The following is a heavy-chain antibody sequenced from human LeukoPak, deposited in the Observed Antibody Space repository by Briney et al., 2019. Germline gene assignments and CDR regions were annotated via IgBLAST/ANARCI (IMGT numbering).Heavy chain of an antibody. CDR2: FYYSGST. V-gene: IGHV4-59*08. D-gene: IGHD3-10*01. CDR3: ARHEYYGLEGGFDY. CDR1: GGSITSHY. Sequence: SETLSLTCTVSGGSITSHYWSWIRPTPGKGLEGIGYFYYSGSTNYNPSLESRVTMSVDTSRTHLYLNLSSVTAADTAMYYCARHEYYGLEGGFDYWGQGTLVTVSS. J-gene: IGHJ4*02.